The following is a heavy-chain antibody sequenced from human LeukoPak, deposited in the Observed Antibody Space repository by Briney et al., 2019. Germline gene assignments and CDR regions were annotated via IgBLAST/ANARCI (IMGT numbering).Heavy chain of an antibody. Sequence: PSETLSLTCAVYGGSFSGYYWSWIRQPPGKGLEWIGRIFSSGSTDYNPSLKSRVTMSVDTSKNQFSLKLTSMTAADTAVYYCARRKVLPTAVDAFDIWGQGTMVTVSS. V-gene: IGHV4-59*10. D-gene: IGHD2-2*01. CDR2: IFSSGST. CDR3: ARRKVLPTAVDAFDI. CDR1: GGSFSGYY. J-gene: IGHJ3*02.